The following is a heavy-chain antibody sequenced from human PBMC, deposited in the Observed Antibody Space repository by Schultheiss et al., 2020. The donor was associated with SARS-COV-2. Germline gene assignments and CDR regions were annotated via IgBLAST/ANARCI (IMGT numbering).Heavy chain of an antibody. D-gene: IGHD3-16*01. CDR3: ARVEGGWFDP. Sequence: SETLSLTCAVSGGSISSGGYSWSWIRQPPGKGLEWIGYIYYSGSTYYNPSLKSRVTISVDTSKNQFSLKLSSVTAADTAVYYCARVEGGWFDPWGQGTLVTVSS. V-gene: IGHV4-30-4*07. CDR2: IYYSGST. J-gene: IGHJ5*02. CDR1: GGSISSGGYS.